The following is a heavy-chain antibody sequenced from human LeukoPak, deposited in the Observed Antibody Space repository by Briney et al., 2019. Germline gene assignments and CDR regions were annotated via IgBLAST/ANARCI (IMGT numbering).Heavy chain of an antibody. CDR3: ARGSSDYDY. J-gene: IGHJ4*02. CDR2: INPNSGGT. CDR1: GYTLTELS. D-gene: IGHD3-10*01. V-gene: IGHV1-2*02. Sequence: ASVKVSCKVSGYTLTELSMHWVRQAPGQGLEWMGWINPNSGGTNYAQKFQGRVTMTRDTSISTAYMELSRLRSDDTAVYHCARGSSDYDYWGQGTLVTVSS.